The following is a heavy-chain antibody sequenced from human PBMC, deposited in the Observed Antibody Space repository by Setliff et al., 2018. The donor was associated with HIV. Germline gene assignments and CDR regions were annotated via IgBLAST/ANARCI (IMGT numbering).Heavy chain of an antibody. CDR3: VRDDYGYNGKGFDY. Sequence: KPSETLSLTCAVYGGSLTGYFWTWIRQSPGKGLEWIGEINFSGGTNYNPSLKSRVTISVDTPKNQLSLRLSSVTAADTAMYYCVRDDYGYNGKGFDYWGPGTLVTVSS. CDR2: INFSGGT. J-gene: IGHJ4*02. D-gene: IGHD4-17*01. V-gene: IGHV4-34*01. CDR1: GGSLTGYF.